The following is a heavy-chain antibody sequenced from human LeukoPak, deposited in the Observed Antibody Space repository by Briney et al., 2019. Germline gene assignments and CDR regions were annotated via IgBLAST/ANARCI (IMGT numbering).Heavy chain of an antibody. Sequence: ASVKVSCKASGYTFTSSYIHWVRQAPGQGLEWMGIINPSSGSTTYAQRVQGRVAMTRDTSTSTVYMELSSLRSEDTAVYYCAIPVDCGGDCYYYPLDVWGQGTTVTVSS. J-gene: IGHJ6*02. D-gene: IGHD2-21*02. CDR3: AIPVDCGGDCYYYPLDV. CDR1: GYTFTSSY. V-gene: IGHV1-46*01. CDR2: INPSSGST.